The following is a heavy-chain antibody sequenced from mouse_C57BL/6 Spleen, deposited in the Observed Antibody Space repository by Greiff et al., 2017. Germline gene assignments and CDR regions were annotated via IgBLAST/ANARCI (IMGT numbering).Heavy chain of an antibody. J-gene: IGHJ1*03. CDR1: GFTFSDYG. CDR2: ISSGSSTI. Sequence: EVKLVESGGGLVKPGGSLKLSCAASGFTFSDYGMHWVRQAPEKGLEWVAYISSGSSTIYYADTVKGRFTISRDNAKNTLFLQMTSLRSEDTAMYYCARRFDGSIPYWYFDVWGTGTTVTVSS. CDR3: ARRFDGSIPYWYFDV. D-gene: IGHD1-1*01. V-gene: IGHV5-17*01.